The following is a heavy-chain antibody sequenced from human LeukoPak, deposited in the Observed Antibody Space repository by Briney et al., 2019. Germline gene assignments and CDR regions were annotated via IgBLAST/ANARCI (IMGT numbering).Heavy chain of an antibody. Sequence: ASVKVSCKASGYTFTGYYMHWVRQAPGQGLEWVGWINPNSGGTNYAQKFQGRVTMTRDTSISTAYMELSRLRSDDTAFYYCARYIVSYPHDAFDIWGQGTMVTVSS. CDR3: ARYIVSYPHDAFDI. D-gene: IGHD1-26*01. CDR1: GYTFTGYY. CDR2: INPNSGGT. V-gene: IGHV1-2*02. J-gene: IGHJ3*02.